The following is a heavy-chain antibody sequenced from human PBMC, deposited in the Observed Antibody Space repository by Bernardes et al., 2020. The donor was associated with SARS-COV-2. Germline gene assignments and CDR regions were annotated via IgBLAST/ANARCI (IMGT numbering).Heavy chain of an antibody. CDR3: ARLPLRNWFDP. CDR1: GFTFSSYT. CDR2: ITDSGDST. Sequence: GGSLRLSCEVSGFTFSSYTMNWVRQAPGKGLEWVSTITDSGDSTYYADSVKGRFTISRDNSKDRLYLQMNSLKASDTAMYYCARLPLRNWFDPWGQGTLVTVSS. V-gene: IGHV3-23*01. J-gene: IGHJ5*02.